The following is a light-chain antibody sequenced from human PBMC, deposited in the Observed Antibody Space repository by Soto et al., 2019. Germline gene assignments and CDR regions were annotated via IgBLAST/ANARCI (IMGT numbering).Light chain of an antibody. Sequence: EIVMTQSPATLSVSPGERATLSCRASQSVSSNVAWYQQKPGQAPRLLIYGASTRATGIPARFTGSGSGTEFTLTISSLQSEDFAVYYCQQYNNWPPPWTFGQGTKVEIK. J-gene: IGKJ1*01. CDR3: QQYNNWPPPWT. V-gene: IGKV3-15*01. CDR2: GAS. CDR1: QSVSSN.